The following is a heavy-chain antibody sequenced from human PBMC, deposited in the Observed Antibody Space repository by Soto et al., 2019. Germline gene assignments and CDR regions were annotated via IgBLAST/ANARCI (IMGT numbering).Heavy chain of an antibody. D-gene: IGHD6-13*01. CDR2: ISGSGGST. CDR3: AKDLRPIAAAGLDWYFDL. V-gene: IGHV3-23*01. Sequence: EVQLLESGGGLVQPGGSLRLSCAASGFTFSSYAMSWVRQAPGKGLEWVSAISGSGGSTYYADSVKGRFTISRDNSKNPLYPQMNSLRAEDTAVYYCAKDLRPIAAAGLDWYFDLWGRGTLVTVSS. J-gene: IGHJ2*01. CDR1: GFTFSSYA.